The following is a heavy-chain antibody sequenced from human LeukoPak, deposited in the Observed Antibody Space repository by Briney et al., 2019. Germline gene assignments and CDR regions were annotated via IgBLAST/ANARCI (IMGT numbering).Heavy chain of an antibody. CDR2: IYHTGST. CDR3: ARVHIGGYFDS. Sequence: SETLSLTCAVSGXSIISNNGWSCVRQPPGKGLAWIGEIYHTGSTNYNPSLKSRVTISADKSKNSFSLKLTSVTAADTAVYYCARVHIGGYFDSWGQGTLVTVSS. J-gene: IGHJ4*02. CDR1: GXSIISNNG. D-gene: IGHD2-21*01. V-gene: IGHV4-4*02.